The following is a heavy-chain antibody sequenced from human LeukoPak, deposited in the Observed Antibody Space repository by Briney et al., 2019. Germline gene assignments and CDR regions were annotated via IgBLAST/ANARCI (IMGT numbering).Heavy chain of an antibody. V-gene: IGHV1-18*01. CDR3: ARVAYDSSGYYYDY. D-gene: IGHD3-22*01. Sequence: ASVKVSCKASGYTFSNYGISWVRQAPGQGLEWMGWISTHNGNTNYAQKFQGRVTMTRNTSISTAYMELSSLRSEDTAVYYRARVAYDSSGYYYDYWGQGTLVTVSS. CDR2: ISTHNGNT. CDR1: GYTFSNYG. J-gene: IGHJ4*02.